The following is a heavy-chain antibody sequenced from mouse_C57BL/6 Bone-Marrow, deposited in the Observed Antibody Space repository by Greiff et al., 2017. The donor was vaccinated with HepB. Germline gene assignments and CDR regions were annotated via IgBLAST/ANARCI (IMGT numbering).Heavy chain of an antibody. Sequence: VQLQASGPELARPWASVKISCQAFYTFSRRVHFAIRDTNYWRQWVKQWPGQGLEWIGAMYPGNGDTSYNQKFKGKATSTADKTSSTAYMQLSSLTSEESAVYYCAWSPSFYAMDYWGQGTSVTVSS. V-gene: IGHV1-87*01. CDR3: SEESAVYYCAWSPSFYAMDY. J-gene: IGHJ4*01. CDR2: GQGLEWIG. CDR1: YTFSRRVH.